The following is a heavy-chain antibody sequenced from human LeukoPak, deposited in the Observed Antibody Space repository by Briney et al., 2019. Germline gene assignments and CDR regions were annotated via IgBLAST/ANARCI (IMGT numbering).Heavy chain of an antibody. CDR2: INPNSGGT. Sequence: GASVKVSCKASEYTFTGYYIHWVRQAPVQGLEWMGWINPNSGGTNYAQKFQGRVTMTRDTSISTAYMELSRLRSDDTAVYYCARMIVGATNYYFDYWGQGTLVTVSS. CDR3: ARMIVGATNYYFDY. V-gene: IGHV1-2*02. D-gene: IGHD1-26*01. J-gene: IGHJ4*02. CDR1: EYTFTGYY.